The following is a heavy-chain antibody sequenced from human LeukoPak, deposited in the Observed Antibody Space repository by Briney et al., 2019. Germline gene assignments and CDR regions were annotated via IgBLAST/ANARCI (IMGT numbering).Heavy chain of an antibody. V-gene: IGHV3-30*04. CDR3: ARASGDIVETATMGSY. CDR1: GFTFSTYS. CDR2: ISCDESNK. D-gene: IGHD5-18*01. Sequence: GGSLRLSCAASGFTFSTYSIHWVRQAPGKGLEWVAAISCDESNKYYADSVKGRFTISRDNSRNTLYLQMNSLRVEDTAVYYCARASGDIVETATMGSYWGQGTLVTVSS. J-gene: IGHJ4*02.